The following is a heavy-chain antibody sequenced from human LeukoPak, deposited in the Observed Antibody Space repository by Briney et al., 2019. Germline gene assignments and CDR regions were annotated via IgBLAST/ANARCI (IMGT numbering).Heavy chain of an antibody. CDR3: ARDKGAVARDAFDI. D-gene: IGHD6-19*01. CDR2: ISSSGSTI. J-gene: IGHJ3*02. V-gene: IGHV3-48*03. CDR1: GFTFSSYE. Sequence: GGSLGLSCAASGFTFSSYEMNWVRQAPGKGLEWVSYISSSGSTIYYADSVKGRFTISRDNAKNSLYLQMNSLRAEDTAVYYCARDKGAVARDAFDIWGQGQWSPSLQ.